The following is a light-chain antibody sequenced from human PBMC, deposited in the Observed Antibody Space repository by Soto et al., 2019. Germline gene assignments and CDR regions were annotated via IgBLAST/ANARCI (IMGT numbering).Light chain of an antibody. Sequence: QSALTQPAAVSESPGQSITISCTGTSSDVGSYESVSWYQQYPGKAPKLMIYEGSKRPSGVSDRFSGSKSGNTASLTISGLQAEDEADYFCCSYAGGSNVFGAGTKVTVL. CDR3: CSYAGGSNV. J-gene: IGLJ1*01. CDR2: EGS. CDR1: SSDVGSYES. V-gene: IGLV2-23*03.